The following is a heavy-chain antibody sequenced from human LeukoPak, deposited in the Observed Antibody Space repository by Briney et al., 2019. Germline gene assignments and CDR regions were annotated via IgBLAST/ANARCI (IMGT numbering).Heavy chain of an antibody. Sequence: SETLSLTCTVSGGSISSSSYYWGWIRQPPGKGLEWIGSIYYSGSTYYNPSLKSRVTISVDTSKNQFSLKLSSVTAADTAVYYCARELVKWDPFGRWFDPWGQGTLVTVSS. CDR2: IYYSGST. CDR1: GGSISSSSYY. CDR3: ARELVKWDPFGRWFDP. J-gene: IGHJ5*02. V-gene: IGHV4-39*07. D-gene: IGHD1-26*01.